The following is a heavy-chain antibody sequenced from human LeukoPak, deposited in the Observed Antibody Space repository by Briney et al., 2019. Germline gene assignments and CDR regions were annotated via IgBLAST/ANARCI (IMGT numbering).Heavy chain of an antibody. J-gene: IGHJ6*02. Sequence: PSETLSLTCIVSGGSISSSTYYWGCIRQPPGKGLEWIGSIYYSGSTYYNPSLKSRVTISVDTSKNQFSLKLSSVTAADTAVYYCATHEYAMDVWGQGTTVTVSS. CDR1: GGSISSSTYY. D-gene: IGHD2-8*01. V-gene: IGHV4-39*01. CDR2: IYYSGST. CDR3: ATHEYAMDV.